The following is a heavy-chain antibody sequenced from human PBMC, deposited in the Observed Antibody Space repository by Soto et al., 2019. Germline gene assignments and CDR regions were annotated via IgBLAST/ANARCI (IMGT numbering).Heavy chain of an antibody. V-gene: IGHV3-21*01. CDR3: ARQHSSGYYYPSNWFDP. CDR2: ISSSSSYI. D-gene: IGHD3-22*01. CDR1: GFTFSSYS. Sequence: GSLRLSCAASGFTFSSYSMNWVRQAPGKGLEWVSSISSSSSYIYYADSVKGRFTISRDNAKNSLYLQMNSLRAEDTAVYYCARQHSSGYYYPSNWFDPWGQGTLVTVSS. J-gene: IGHJ5*02.